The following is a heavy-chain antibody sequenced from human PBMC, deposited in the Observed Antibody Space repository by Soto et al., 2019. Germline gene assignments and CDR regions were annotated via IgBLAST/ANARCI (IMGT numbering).Heavy chain of an antibody. CDR2: IRSKANSYAT. CDR3: ARDPYYDSSGYLASNGMDV. CDR1: GFTFSGSA. J-gene: IGHJ6*02. Sequence: GGSLRLSCAASGFTFSGSAMHWVRQASGKGLEWVGHIRSKANSYATVYAASVKGRFTISRDDSKNTAYLQMNSLKTEDTAVYYCARDPYYDSSGYLASNGMDVWGQGTTVTVSS. D-gene: IGHD3-22*01. V-gene: IGHV3-73*01.